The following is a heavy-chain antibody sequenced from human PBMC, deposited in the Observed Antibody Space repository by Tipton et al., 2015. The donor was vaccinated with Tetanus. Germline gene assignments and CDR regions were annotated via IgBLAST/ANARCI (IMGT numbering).Heavy chain of an antibody. Sequence: TLSLTCTVSGGSINSGTFYWDWIRQTPGKGLEWIGNIYYNGNTLQNPSLKSRVTMLLDKSKNQFSLKLRSVTAADTAFYYCARTAVNWFDPWGQGILVTVSS. J-gene: IGHJ5*02. CDR3: ARTAVNWFDP. D-gene: IGHD2-21*02. V-gene: IGHV4-39*01. CDR2: IYYNGNT. CDR1: GGSINSGTFY.